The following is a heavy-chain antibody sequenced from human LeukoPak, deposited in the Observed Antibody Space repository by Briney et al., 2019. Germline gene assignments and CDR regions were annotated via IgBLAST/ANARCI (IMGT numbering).Heavy chain of an antibody. Sequence: LRLSCAASGFTFSSYAMSWVRQAPGKGLEWIGYIYYSGSTYYNPSLKSRVTISVDTSKNQFSLKLSSVTAADTAVYYCARANILTGYYHFDYWGQGTLVTVSS. J-gene: IGHJ4*02. CDR3: ARANILTGYYHFDY. D-gene: IGHD3-9*01. CDR2: IYYSGST. CDR1: GFTFSSYA. V-gene: IGHV4-30-4*08.